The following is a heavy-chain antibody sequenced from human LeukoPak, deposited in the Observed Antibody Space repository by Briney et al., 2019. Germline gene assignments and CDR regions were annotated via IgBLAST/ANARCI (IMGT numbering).Heavy chain of an antibody. CDR1: GFTFSNAY. D-gene: IGHD2-21*01. V-gene: IGHV3-15*07. J-gene: IGHJ4*02. Sequence: GGSLRLSCAASGFTFSNAYMNWVRQAPGKGLEWVGRIKPKTDGETTEYAAPVKGRFSISRDDSKNMLYLQMNSLKTEDAAVYYCITPLPYSAQWGQGTLVTVSS. CDR2: IKPKTDGETT. CDR3: ITPLPYSAQ.